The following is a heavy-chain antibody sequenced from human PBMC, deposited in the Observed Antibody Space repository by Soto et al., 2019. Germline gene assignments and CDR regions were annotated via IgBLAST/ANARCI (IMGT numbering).Heavy chain of an antibody. J-gene: IGHJ4*02. CDR3: ASEGFPRKHYFDY. CDR2: IYYAGGT. V-gene: IGHV4-39*01. Sequence: QLQLLESGPGLVKPSETLSLTCTVSGASINNNNNFWAWIRQPPGKGLEWIGSIYYAGGTYYNPSLKSRVTISLDTSKDQFSLRLNSVTVADTAVYYCASEGFPRKHYFDYWGQGALVTVSS. CDR1: GASINNNNNF.